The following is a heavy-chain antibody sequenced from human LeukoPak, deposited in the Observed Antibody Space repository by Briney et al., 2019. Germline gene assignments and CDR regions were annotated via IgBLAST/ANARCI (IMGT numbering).Heavy chain of an antibody. J-gene: IGHJ4*02. CDR1: GGSISSGGYY. V-gene: IGHV4-31*03. D-gene: IGHD3-10*01. CDR3: ARVYGSGSYYNVDY. Sequence: SQTLSLTCTVSGGSISSGGYYWSWIRQHPGKGLEWIGYIYYSGSTYYNPPLKSRVTISVDTSKNQFSLKLSSVTAADTAVYYCARVYGSGSYYNVDYWGQGTLVTVSS. CDR2: IYYSGST.